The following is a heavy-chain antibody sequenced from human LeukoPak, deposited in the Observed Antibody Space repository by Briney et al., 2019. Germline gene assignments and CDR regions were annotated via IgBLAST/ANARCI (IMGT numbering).Heavy chain of an antibody. J-gene: IGHJ6*03. V-gene: IGHV4-39*01. D-gene: IGHD3-10*01. CDR1: GGSISSSSYY. CDR2: IYYSGST. CDR3: ARRGGIIRGVASYYYMDV. Sequence: SETLSLTCTVSGGSISSSSYYWGWIRQPPGKGLEWIGSIYYSGSTYYNPSLKSRVTISVDTSKNQFSLKLSSVTAADTAAYYCARRGGIIRGVASYYYMDVWGKGTTVTISS.